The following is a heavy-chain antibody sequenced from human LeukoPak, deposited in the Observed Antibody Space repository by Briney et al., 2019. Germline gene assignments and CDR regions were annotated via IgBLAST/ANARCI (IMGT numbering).Heavy chain of an antibody. D-gene: IGHD5-12*01. CDR1: GFTVSSNY. CDR2: ISTMSNYI. V-gene: IGHV3-21*01. Sequence: GGSLRLSCAASGFTVSSNYMSWVRQAPGKGLEWVSSISTMSNYIFYGDSVKGRFTISRDNAKNSVYLQMNSLRPEDTAVYYCSRDRLGGLDLWGQGTLVTVSS. CDR3: SRDRLGGLDL. J-gene: IGHJ5*02.